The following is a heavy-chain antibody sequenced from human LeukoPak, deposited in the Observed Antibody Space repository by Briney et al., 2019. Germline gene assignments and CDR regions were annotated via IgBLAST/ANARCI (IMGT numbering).Heavy chain of an antibody. CDR3: ARGTGTTWFDP. CDR1: GGSISSGGYY. V-gene: IGHV4-31*03. CDR2: IYYSGST. J-gene: IGHJ5*02. Sequence: SETLSFTCTVSGGSISSGGYYWSWIRQHPGKGLEWIGYIYYSGSTYYNPSLKSRVTISVDTSKNQFSLKLSSVTAADTAVYYCARGTGTTWFDPWGQGTLVTVSS. D-gene: IGHD1-1*01.